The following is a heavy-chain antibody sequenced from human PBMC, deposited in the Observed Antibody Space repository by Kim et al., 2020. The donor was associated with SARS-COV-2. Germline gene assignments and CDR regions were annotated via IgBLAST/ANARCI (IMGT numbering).Heavy chain of an antibody. V-gene: IGHV1-69*04. Sequence: SVKVSCKASGGTFSSYAISWVRQAPGQGLEWMGRIIPILGIANYAQKFQGRVTITADKSTSTAYMELSSLRSEDTAVYYCAFRWIQQYYYYGMDVWGQGTTVTVSS. CDR3: AFRWIQQYYYYGMDV. J-gene: IGHJ6*02. CDR2: IIPILGIA. CDR1: GGTFSSYA. D-gene: IGHD5-18*01.